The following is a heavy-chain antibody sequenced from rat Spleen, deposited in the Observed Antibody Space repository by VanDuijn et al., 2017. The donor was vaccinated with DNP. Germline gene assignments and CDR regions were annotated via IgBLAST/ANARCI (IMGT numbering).Heavy chain of an antibody. V-gene: IGHV5-25*01. Sequence: EVQLVESGGGLVQPGRSLKLSCAASGFSFSDYDMAWVRQAPPKGLEWVTAISPSGGSTYYRDSVKGRFTVSRDNTQSGLYLQMDSLRSEDTATYYCARYITGIVFDYWGQGVMVTVSS. CDR3: ARYITGIVFDY. J-gene: IGHJ2*01. CDR2: ISPSGGST. D-gene: IGHD1-6*01. CDR1: GFSFSDYD.